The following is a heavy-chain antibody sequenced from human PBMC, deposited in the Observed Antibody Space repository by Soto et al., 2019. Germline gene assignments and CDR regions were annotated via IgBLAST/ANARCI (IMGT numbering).Heavy chain of an antibody. CDR1: GGSVCSGSNY. CDR3: ARVQELLVNY. CDR2: IYYSGST. D-gene: IGHD1-7*01. V-gene: IGHV4-61*01. Sequence: SETLSLTCTVSGGSVCSGSNYWSWIRQPPGKGLEWIGYIYYSGSTNYNPSLKSRVTISVDTSKNQFSLKLSSVTAADTAVYYCARVQELLVNYWGQGTLVTVS. J-gene: IGHJ4*02.